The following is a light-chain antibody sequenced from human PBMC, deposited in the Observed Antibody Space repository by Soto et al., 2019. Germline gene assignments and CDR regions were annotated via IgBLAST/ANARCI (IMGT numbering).Light chain of an antibody. J-gene: IGLJ3*02. Sequence: QSALTQPPSASGSPGQSVTISCTGTSSDVGRYIYVSWYQHHPGKAPKLMIYEVSKRPSGVPDRFSGSKSGNTASLTVSGLQAEDEADFYCSSYAGSNNLMFGGVTKVTVL. V-gene: IGLV2-8*01. CDR3: SSYAGSNNLM. CDR2: EVS. CDR1: SSDVGRYIY.